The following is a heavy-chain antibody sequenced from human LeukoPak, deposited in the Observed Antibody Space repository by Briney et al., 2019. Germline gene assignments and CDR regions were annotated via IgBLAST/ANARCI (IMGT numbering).Heavy chain of an antibody. CDR1: GASISSYY. CDR3: AAESERWLLRS. J-gene: IGHJ4*02. Sequence: SETLSLTCTVSGASISSYYWTWIRQPARKGLEWIGRIYTSGSADYNPSLKSRVTMSIDTSKNQFSLKLTSVTAADTAVYYCAAESERWLLRSWGQGTLVTVSS. D-gene: IGHD6-19*01. CDR2: IYTSGSA. V-gene: IGHV4-4*07.